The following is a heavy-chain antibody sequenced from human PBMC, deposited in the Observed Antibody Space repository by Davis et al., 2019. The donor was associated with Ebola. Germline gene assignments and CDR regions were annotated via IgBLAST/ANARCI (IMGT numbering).Heavy chain of an antibody. CDR3: ARLRYFDWLSFHYFDY. V-gene: IGHV4-4*09. D-gene: IGHD3-9*01. CDR1: GGSISSYY. Sequence: PSETLSLTCTVPGGSISSYYWSWIRQPPGKGLEWIGYIYHSGSTNYNSSLKSRVTISIDTSKNQFSLNLSSVTAADTAVYYCARLRYFDWLSFHYFDYWGQGTLVTVSS. J-gene: IGHJ4*02. CDR2: IYHSGST.